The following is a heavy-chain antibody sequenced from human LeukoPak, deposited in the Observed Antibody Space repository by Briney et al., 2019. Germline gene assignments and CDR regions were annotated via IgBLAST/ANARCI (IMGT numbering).Heavy chain of an antibody. J-gene: IGHJ5*02. CDR3: ATHYYGSGSLLFDP. Sequence: ASVKVSCKASGGTFSSYAISWVRQAPGQGLEWMGGIIPIFGTANYAQKFQGRVTITADKSTSTAYMELSSLRSEDTAVYYCATHYYGSGSLLFDPWGQGTLVTVSP. CDR2: IIPIFGTA. V-gene: IGHV1-69*06. CDR1: GGTFSSYA. D-gene: IGHD3-10*01.